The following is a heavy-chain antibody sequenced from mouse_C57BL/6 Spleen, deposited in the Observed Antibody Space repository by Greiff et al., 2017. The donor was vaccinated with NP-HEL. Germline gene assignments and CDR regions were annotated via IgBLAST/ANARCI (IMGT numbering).Heavy chain of an antibody. V-gene: IGHV1-64*01. D-gene: IGHD4-1*02. CDR3: SPSTGGDYAMDY. CDR1: GYTFTSYW. J-gene: IGHJ4*01. CDR2: IHPNSGST. Sequence: QVQLKQPGAELVKPGASVKLSCKASGYTFTSYWMHWVKQRPGQGLEWIGMIHPNSGSTNYNEKFKSKATLTVDKSSSTAYMQLSSLTSEDSAVYYCSPSTGGDYAMDYWGQGTSVTVSS.